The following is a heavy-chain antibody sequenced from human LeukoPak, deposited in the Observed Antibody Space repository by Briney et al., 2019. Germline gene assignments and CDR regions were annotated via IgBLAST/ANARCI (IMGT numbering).Heavy chain of an antibody. CDR2: ISWDRGSL. CDR1: GFKFDAYA. CDR3: VRGDNRDY. J-gene: IGHJ4*02. Sequence: GGSLRLSCAASGFKFDAYAMHWVRQAPGKGLEWVSGISWDRGSLGYAASVRGRFTISRDNAKNSLFLLMNSLRVEDTSVYYCVRGDNRDYWGQGTLVTVSS. V-gene: IGHV3-9*01. D-gene: IGHD1-14*01.